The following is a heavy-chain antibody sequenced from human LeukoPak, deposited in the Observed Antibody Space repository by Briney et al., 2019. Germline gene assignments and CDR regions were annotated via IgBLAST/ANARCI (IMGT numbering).Heavy chain of an antibody. CDR3: AKQQLALDY. Sequence: GGSLRLSCAASGFTFSSYSMNWVRQAPGKGLEWVSYISSGSGTIYFADSAKGRFTISRDNAKNSVYLQMNSLRDEDTAVYYCAKQQLALDYWGQGTLVTVSS. D-gene: IGHD6-13*01. CDR2: ISSGSGTI. J-gene: IGHJ4*02. CDR1: GFTFSSYS. V-gene: IGHV3-48*02.